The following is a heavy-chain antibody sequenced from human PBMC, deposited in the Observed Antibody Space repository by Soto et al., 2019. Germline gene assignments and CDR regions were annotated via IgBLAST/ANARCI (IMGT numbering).Heavy chain of an antibody. D-gene: IGHD3-22*01. CDR2: IIPIFGTA. Sequence: SVKVSCKASGGTFSSYAISWVRQAPGQGLEWMGGIIPIFGTANYAQKFQGRVTITADESTSTAYMELSSLRSEDTAVYYCARASPYYYDSSGYYTSEGMDVWGQGTTVTVSS. V-gene: IGHV1-69*13. J-gene: IGHJ6*02. CDR1: GGTFSSYA. CDR3: ARASPYYYDSSGYYTSEGMDV.